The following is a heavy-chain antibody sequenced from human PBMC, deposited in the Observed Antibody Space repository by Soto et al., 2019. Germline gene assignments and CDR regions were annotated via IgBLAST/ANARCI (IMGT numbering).Heavy chain of an antibody. Sequence: QVQLQESGPGLVKPSETLSLTCTVSGGSISSYYWSWIRQPAGKGLEWFGRIYTSGSTNKNPSLKHRVTITSDTSKTQSTSKLSSVTAADTYMYYCARGMEKLSLDYWGQGTLVTVSS. CDR2: IYTSGST. D-gene: IGHD3-3*01. V-gene: IGHV4-4*07. CDR3: ARGMEKLSLDY. CDR1: GGSISSYY. J-gene: IGHJ4*02.